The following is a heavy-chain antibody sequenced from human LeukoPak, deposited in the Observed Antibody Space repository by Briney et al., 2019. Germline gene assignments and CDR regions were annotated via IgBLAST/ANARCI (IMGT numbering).Heavy chain of an antibody. Sequence: ASVKVSFKSSGYSFSTYAMQWVRQSPGQRLEWMGWINVGNGNTKCSQKFQGRVTRTRDTSASTAYMEQSSLRSEDTAVYYCARHNGDYYGSGSFDYWGQGTLVTVSS. J-gene: IGHJ4*02. D-gene: IGHD3-10*01. CDR2: INVGNGNT. V-gene: IGHV1-3*01. CDR3: ARHNGDYYGSGSFDY. CDR1: GYSFSTYA.